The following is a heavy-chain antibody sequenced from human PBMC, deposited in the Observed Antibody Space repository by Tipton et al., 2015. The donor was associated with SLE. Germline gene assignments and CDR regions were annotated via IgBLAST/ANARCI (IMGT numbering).Heavy chain of an antibody. D-gene: IGHD3-16*01. V-gene: IGHV4-4*08. J-gene: IGHJ4*02. Sequence: TLSLTCTVSGASINSNYWTWIRQPPGKGLEWIGYLYTSGTIKYNPSLQSRVTISVDTPKNQFSLKLRSVSAADTAVYYCARHWGAYENPYYFDYWGQGTLVTVSS. CDR2: LYTSGTI. CDR3: ARHWGAYENPYYFDY. CDR1: GASINSNY.